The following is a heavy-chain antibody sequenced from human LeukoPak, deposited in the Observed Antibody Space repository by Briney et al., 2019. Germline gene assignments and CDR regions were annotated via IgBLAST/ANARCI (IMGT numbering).Heavy chain of an antibody. CDR2: INAGNGNT. CDR3: ARDPRVWFGEFDY. Sequence: ASVKVSCKASGYTFTSYTMHWVRQAPGQRLEWMGWINAGNGNTKYSQKFQGRVTISRDTSASTAYMELSSLRSEDTAVYYCARDPRVWFGEFDYWGQGTLVTVSS. V-gene: IGHV1-3*01. CDR1: GYTFTSYT. J-gene: IGHJ4*02. D-gene: IGHD3-10*01.